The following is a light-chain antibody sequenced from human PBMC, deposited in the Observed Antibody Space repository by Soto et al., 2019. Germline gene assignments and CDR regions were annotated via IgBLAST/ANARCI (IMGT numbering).Light chain of an antibody. CDR1: SSDVGAYNF. CDR3: SSYTSSSTYV. CDR2: DVS. Sequence: QSVLTQPASVSGSPGESITISCTGTSSDVGAYNFVSWYQQDPGKAPKLMIYDVSSRPSGVSNRFPGSKSGHTASLTISGLQAEDEADYYCSSYTSSSTYVFGTGTKVTVL. V-gene: IGLV2-14*01. J-gene: IGLJ1*01.